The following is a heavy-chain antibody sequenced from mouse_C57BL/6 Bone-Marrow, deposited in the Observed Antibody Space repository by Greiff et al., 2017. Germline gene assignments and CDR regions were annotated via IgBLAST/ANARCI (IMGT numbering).Heavy chain of an antibody. CDR2: ISDGGSYT. J-gene: IGHJ3*01. Sequence: EVMLVESGGGLVKPGGSLKLSCAASGFTFSSYAMSWVRKTPEKRLEWVATISDGGSYTYYPVNVKGRFTISRDNAKNNLYLQMSHLKSEDTAMYYCARGGAYYVLAYWGQGTLVTVSA. V-gene: IGHV5-4*03. CDR3: ARGGAYYVLAY. D-gene: IGHD1-1*01. CDR1: GFTFSSYA.